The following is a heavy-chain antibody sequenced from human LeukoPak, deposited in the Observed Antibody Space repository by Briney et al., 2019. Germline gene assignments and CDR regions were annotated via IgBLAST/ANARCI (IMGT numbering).Heavy chain of an antibody. Sequence: PGGSLRLSCATSGVTFSMAAMHGGRLAPGKGVGWGAVISFDGGNKFYADSVKGRFSISRDNSKNTLYLQMNSLGLDDTAVYFCARGRAGIAAAGFDYWGQGTLVTVSS. CDR3: ARGRAGIAAAGFDY. CDR2: ISFDGGNK. CDR1: GVTFSMAA. J-gene: IGHJ4*02. V-gene: IGHV3-30-3*01. D-gene: IGHD6-13*01.